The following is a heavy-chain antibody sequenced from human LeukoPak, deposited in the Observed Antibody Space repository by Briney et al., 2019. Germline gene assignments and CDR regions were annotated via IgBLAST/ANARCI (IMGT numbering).Heavy chain of an antibody. CDR3: TRVEETATTAAIIRKYSYYYYYMDV. J-gene: IGHJ6*03. CDR1: GGTFSSYA. V-gene: IGHV1-69*06. CDR2: IIPIFGTA. Sequence: AASVKVSCKASGGTFSSYAISWVRQAPGQGLEWMGGIIPIFGTANYAQKFQGRVTITADKSTSTAYMELSSLRSEDTAVYYCTRVEETATTAAIIRKYSYYYYYMDVWGKGNTVTVSS. D-gene: IGHD4-11*01.